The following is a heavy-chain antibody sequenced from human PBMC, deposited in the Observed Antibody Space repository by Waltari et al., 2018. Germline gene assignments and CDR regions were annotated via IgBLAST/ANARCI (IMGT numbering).Heavy chain of an antibody. CDR1: GGSMDSFF. V-gene: IGHV4-59*08. Sequence: QVQLQESGPGLVTPSETLSLTCVVSGGSMDSFFWNWLRQPPGKGLEWIGYVYYSGGSKYNTSLESRVTISADTSRNEVSLSLTSVTAADTAVYFCARGGHYDAVTSFYSDALHVWGRGTTVIVSS. J-gene: IGHJ3*01. CDR3: ARGGHYDAVTSFYSDALHV. CDR2: VYYSGGS. D-gene: IGHD3-3*01.